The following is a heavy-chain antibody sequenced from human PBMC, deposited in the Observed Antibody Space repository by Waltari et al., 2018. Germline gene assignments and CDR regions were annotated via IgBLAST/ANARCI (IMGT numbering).Heavy chain of an antibody. CDR2: IYHSGST. J-gene: IGHJ1*01. CDR1: GYSISSGYY. D-gene: IGHD3-3*01. V-gene: IGHV4-38-2*02. CDR3: ARSNDFWSGYPAEYFQH. Sequence: QVQLQESGPGLVKPSETLSLTCTVSGYSISSGYYWRWIRQPPGKGLDWIGSIYHSGSTYYNPSLKSRVTISVDTSKNQFSLKLSSVTAADKAVYYCARSNDFWSGYPAEYFQHWGQGTLVTVSS.